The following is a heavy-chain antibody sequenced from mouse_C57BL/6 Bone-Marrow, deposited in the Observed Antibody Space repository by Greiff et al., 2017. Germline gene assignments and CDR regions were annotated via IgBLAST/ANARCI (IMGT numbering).Heavy chain of an antibody. J-gene: IGHJ1*03. CDR3: AREGVARYFDV. CDR2: IYPGDGDT. V-gene: IGHV1-82*01. Sequence: LQESGPELVKPGASVKISCKASGYAFSSSWLNWVKQRPGKGLEWIGRIYPGDGDTNYNGKFKGKATLTADKSSSTAYMQLSSLTSEDSAVYFCAREGVARYFDVGGTGTTVTVSS. D-gene: IGHD1-1*01. CDR1: GYAFSSSW.